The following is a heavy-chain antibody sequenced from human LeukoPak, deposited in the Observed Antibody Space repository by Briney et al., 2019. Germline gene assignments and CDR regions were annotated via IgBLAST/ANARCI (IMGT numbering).Heavy chain of an antibody. CDR3: AASYPPYYYYLDG. D-gene: IGHD1-26*01. CDR2: ISAYNGNT. Sequence: ASVKVSCKASGYTFTSYGISWVRQAPGQGLEWMGWISAYNGNTNYAQKLQGRVTMTTDTSTSTAYMELRSLRSNDTAVYYCAASYPPYYYYLDGLGKGTTVTVCS. V-gene: IGHV1-18*01. CDR1: GYTFTSYG. J-gene: IGHJ6*03.